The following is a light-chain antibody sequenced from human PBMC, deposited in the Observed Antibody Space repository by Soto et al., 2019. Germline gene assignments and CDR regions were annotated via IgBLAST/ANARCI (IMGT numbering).Light chain of an antibody. V-gene: IGKV3-20*01. CDR2: GAS. CDR1: QSVSSSY. CDR3: QQYGSSRWT. J-gene: IGKJ1*01. Sequence: EIVLTQSPGTLSLSPGGRATLSCRASQSVSSSYLAWYQQKPGQAPRLVIYGASSRATGIPDRFSGSGSGTDFTLTSSSLEPEDFAVYYCQQYGSSRWTFGQGTKVEIK.